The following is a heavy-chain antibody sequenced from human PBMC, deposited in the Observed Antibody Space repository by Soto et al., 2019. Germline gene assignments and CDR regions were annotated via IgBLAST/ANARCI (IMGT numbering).Heavy chain of an antibody. CDR3: AKGSRMWTPDY. V-gene: IGHV1-3*01. CDR1: GYTFTDYA. J-gene: IGHJ4*02. Sequence: ASVKVSCKTSGYTFTDYAILWVRQAPGQALEWLGWIAGGNGKTRFSQKFQGRVTITRDTSATTSYMELTSLKSEDTAVYYCAKGSRMWTPDYWGQGTLVTVSS. D-gene: IGHD2-21*01. CDR2: IAGGNGKT.